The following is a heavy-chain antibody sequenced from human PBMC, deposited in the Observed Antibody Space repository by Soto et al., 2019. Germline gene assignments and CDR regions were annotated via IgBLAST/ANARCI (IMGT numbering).Heavy chain of an antibody. CDR3: ARPNKLLWFGELPYTPDY. Sequence: ASVKVSCKASGYTFTSYGISWVRQAPGQGLEWMGWISAYNGNTNYAQKLQGRVTMTTDTSTSTAYMELRSLRSDDTAVYYCARPNKLLWFGELPYTPDYWGQGTLVTVSS. V-gene: IGHV1-18*04. D-gene: IGHD3-10*01. J-gene: IGHJ4*02. CDR2: ISAYNGNT. CDR1: GYTFTSYG.